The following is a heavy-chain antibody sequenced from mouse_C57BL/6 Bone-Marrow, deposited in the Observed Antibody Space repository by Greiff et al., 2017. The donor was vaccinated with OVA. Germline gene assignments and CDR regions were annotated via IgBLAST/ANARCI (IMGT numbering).Heavy chain of an antibody. CDR2: IYPRSGNT. J-gene: IGHJ1*03. D-gene: IGHD2-3*01. CDR1: GYTFTSYG. Sequence: VQLQQSGAELARPGASVKLSCKASGYTFTSYGISWVKQRTGQGLEWIGEIYPRSGNTYYNEKFKGKATMTVDKSSSTAYMELRSLTSEDSAVYFCDCADDGYDWYYDVWGTGTTVTVSS. CDR3: DCADDGYDWYYDV. V-gene: IGHV1-81*01.